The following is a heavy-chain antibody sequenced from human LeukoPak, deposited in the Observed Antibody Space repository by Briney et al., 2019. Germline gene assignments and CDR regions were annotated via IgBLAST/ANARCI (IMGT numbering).Heavy chain of an antibody. D-gene: IGHD2-8*02. CDR2: SNPSGVGT. Sequence: ASVKVSCKASGYTFTSYYMHWVRQAPGQGLDWMGVSNPSGVGTNYAQKFQGRVTMTRDTSTTTVYMELSSLRSEDTAVYYCAREESGGYFDYWGQGTLVTVSS. J-gene: IGHJ4*02. CDR1: GYTFTSYY. V-gene: IGHV1-46*01. CDR3: AREESGGYFDY.